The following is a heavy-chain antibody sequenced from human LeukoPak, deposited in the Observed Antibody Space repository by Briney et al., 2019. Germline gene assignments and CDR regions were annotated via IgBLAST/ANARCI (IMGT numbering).Heavy chain of an antibody. CDR2: IYSSGST. CDR3: ARRGESYGDNWLDP. CDR1: GGSISSYY. Sequence: PPQSLSLTSTVSGGSISSYYWSWIRQPPGKRLEWSGYIYSSGSTNYNPSLTSRVTMSVDTSKNQFSLKVTSVTAADTAVYYCARRGESYGDNWLDPWGQGLLVTVSS. D-gene: IGHD1-26*01. J-gene: IGHJ5*02. V-gene: IGHV4-59*08.